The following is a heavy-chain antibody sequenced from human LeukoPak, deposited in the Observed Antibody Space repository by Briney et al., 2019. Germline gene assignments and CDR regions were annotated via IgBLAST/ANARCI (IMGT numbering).Heavy chain of an antibody. V-gene: IGHV3-30*02. D-gene: IGHD1-26*01. CDR3: VKDVGVGASYFDN. CDR1: GFSFSSWA. Sequence: PGGSLRLFCAASGFSFSSWAMHWVGQSPAKGLDLMAYIRYDGSDKYYIDSVKGRFTIARDNPKETLYLQMTSLSHDDTAVYFCVKDVGVGASYFDNWGQGTLVAVSS. J-gene: IGHJ4*02. CDR2: IRYDGSDK.